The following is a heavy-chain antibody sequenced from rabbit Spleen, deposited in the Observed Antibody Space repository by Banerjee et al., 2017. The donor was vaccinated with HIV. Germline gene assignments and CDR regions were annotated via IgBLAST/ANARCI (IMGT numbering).Heavy chain of an antibody. CDR1: GFSFGDRDV. D-gene: IGHD1-1*01. Sequence: QEQLVESGGGLVQPEGSLTLTCKASGFSFGDRDVMCWVRQAPGKGLEWIACINAATAKPVYATWAKGRFTISRTSSTTVTLRMTSLTAADTATYFCARDLPGVIGWNFNLWGQGTLVTV. CDR3: ARDLPGVIGWNFNL. CDR2: INAATAKP. V-gene: IGHV1S45*01. J-gene: IGHJ4*01.